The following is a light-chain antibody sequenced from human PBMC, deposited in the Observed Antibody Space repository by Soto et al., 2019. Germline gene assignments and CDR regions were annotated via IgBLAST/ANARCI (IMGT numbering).Light chain of an antibody. CDR2: GAS. CDR1: QTVSSN. J-gene: IGKJ1*01. Sequence: EIVMTQSPATLSVSPGERATLSCRASQTVSSNLAWYQQKPGQAPRLLIFGASTRATGIPARFSGSGSGTEFTLTIDSRQSEDFAVYYCQQYNNWTPWTFGQGTTVEI. V-gene: IGKV3-15*01. CDR3: QQYNNWTPWT.